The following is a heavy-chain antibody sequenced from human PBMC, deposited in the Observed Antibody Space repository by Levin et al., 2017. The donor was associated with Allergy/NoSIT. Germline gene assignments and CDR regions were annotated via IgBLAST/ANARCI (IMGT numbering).Heavy chain of an antibody. CDR1: GGSISSGGYY. J-gene: IGHJ5*02. CDR3: ARRGYAGGFDP. Sequence: SETLSLTCTVSGGSISSGGYYWSWIRQHPGKGLEWIGYIYYSGSTYYNPSLKSRVTISVDTSKNQFSLKLSSVTAADTAVYYCARRGYAGGFDPWGQGTLVTVSS. D-gene: IGHD5-18*01. CDR2: IYYSGST. V-gene: IGHV4-31*03.